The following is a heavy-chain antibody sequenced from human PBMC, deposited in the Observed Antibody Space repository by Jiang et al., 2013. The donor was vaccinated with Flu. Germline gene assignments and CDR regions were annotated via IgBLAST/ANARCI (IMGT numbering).Heavy chain of an antibody. V-gene: IGHV4-59*08. CDR1: GASISNYD. J-gene: IGHJ6*04. CDR2: ISYSADTSGST. CDR3: ARHGDPEIGVYGMDV. D-gene: IGHD3-16*01. Sequence: LLKPSETLSLMCSVSGASISNYDWSWIRQPPGEGLQWIGYISYSADTSGSTKTNPSLKSRVTVSADTSNNYFSLELRSVTAADTAVYYCARHGDPEIGVYGMDVWGKGTTVTVSS.